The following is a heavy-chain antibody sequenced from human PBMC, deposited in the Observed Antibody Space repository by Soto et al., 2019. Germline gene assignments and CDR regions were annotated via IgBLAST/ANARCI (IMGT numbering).Heavy chain of an antibody. Sequence: QAQVVQSGAEVRKPGSSVKLSCKASEGTFNSYAIAWVRQAPGQGLEWMGGIIPYYNTLNYAQKFQDRVTISADDSTTTVYVELRSLRSDDTAVYFCASGASRWYPYFFDSWAQGNLVTVSS. J-gene: IGHJ4*02. V-gene: IGHV1-69*01. D-gene: IGHD6-13*01. CDR3: ASGASRWYPYFFDS. CDR1: EGTFNSYA. CDR2: IIPYYNTL.